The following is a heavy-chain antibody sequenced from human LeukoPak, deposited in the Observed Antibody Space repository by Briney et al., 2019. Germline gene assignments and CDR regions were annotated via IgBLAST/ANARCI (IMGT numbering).Heavy chain of an antibody. CDR1: GASISSHY. J-gene: IGHJ5*02. CDR2: IYYRGST. CDR3: AKLDVGRFDP. D-gene: IGHD7-27*01. V-gene: IGHV4-59*11. Sequence: SETLSLTCTVSGASISSHYWCWIRQPPGTGLEWIGDIYYRGSTTYNPSLKSRVSISLDTSRNQFSLNLSSVTAADTAVDYCAKLDVGRFDPWGQGTLVTVSS.